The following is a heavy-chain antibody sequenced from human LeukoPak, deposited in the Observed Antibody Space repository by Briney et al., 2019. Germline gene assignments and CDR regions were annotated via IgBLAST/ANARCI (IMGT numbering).Heavy chain of an antibody. V-gene: IGHV4-59*01. CDR2: FSYSGNT. CDR3: ARASGSTVVNQSFDY. CDR1: GGSISSSY. Sequence: SETLSLTCTVSGGSISSSYWSWLRQPPGKGLEWIGHFSYSGNTKYNPSLKSRVTIPVDTSKNQFSLKLNSVTAADTAVYYCARASGSTVVNQSFDYWGQGTLVTVSS. D-gene: IGHD4-23*01. J-gene: IGHJ4*02.